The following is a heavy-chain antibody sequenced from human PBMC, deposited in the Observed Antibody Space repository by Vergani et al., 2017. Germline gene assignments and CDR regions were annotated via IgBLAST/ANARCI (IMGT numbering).Heavy chain of an antibody. J-gene: IGHJ6*02. CDR1: GFTFSSYA. CDR2: IKSKTDGGTT. V-gene: IGHV3-15*01. CDR3: TTLPRDYYYGMDV. Sequence: EVQLLESGGGLVQPGGSLRLSCAASGFTFSSYAMSWVRQAPGKGLEWVGRIKSKTDGGTTDYAAPVKGRFTISRDDSKNTLYLQMNSLKTEDTAVYYCTTLPRDYYYGMDVWGQGTTVTVSS.